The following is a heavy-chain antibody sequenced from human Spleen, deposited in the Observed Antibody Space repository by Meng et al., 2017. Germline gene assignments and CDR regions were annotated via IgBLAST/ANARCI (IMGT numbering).Heavy chain of an antibody. Sequence: SETLSLTCVVSGGSFSDYYWSWIRQPPGKGLEWIGEINHSGSTNYNPSLESRATISVDTSQNNLSLKLSSVTAADSAVYYCARGATTMADDFGYWGQGALVTVSS. J-gene: IGHJ4*02. CDR1: GGSFSDYY. V-gene: IGHV4-34*01. CDR2: INHSGST. CDR3: ARGATTMADDFGY. D-gene: IGHD4-11*01.